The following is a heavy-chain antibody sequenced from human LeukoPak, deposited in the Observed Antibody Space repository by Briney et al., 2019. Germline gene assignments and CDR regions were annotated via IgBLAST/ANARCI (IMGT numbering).Heavy chain of an antibody. Sequence: GASVIVSCKASGYTFTGYYMHWVRQAPGQGLGWMGWIIPNSGGTNYALKFQGRVTMTRDTSISTAYMELSRLRSDDTAVYYCARGRSNLGDPAADYWGQGTLVTVSS. V-gene: IGHV1-2*02. D-gene: IGHD6-13*01. CDR2: IIPNSGGT. CDR1: GYTFTGYY. J-gene: IGHJ4*02. CDR3: ARGRSNLGDPAADY.